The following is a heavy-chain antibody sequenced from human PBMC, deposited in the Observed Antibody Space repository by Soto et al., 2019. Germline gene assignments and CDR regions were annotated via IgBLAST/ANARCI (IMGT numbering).Heavy chain of an antibody. D-gene: IGHD2-15*01. J-gene: IGHJ6*02. CDR2: ISAYNGNT. CDR1: GYTFTSYG. V-gene: IGHV1-18*01. CDR3: ARETVFCSGGSCYRFNGMDV. Sequence: ASVKVSCKASGYTFTSYGISWVRQAPGQGLEWMGWISAYNGNTNYAQKLQGRVTMTTDTSTSTAYTELRSLRSDDTAVYYCARETVFCSGGSCYRFNGMDVWGQGTTVTVSS.